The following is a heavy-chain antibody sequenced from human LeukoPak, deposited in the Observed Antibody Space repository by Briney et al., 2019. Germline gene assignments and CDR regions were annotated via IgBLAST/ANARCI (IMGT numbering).Heavy chain of an antibody. V-gene: IGHV3-23*01. J-gene: IGHJ4*02. CDR1: GLTFSTYG. CDR2: VSSTGSGT. CDR3: AKDVPLLWFGPTDV. Sequence: PGGSLRPSCVASGLTFSTYGMSWGRRAPGKGLEWVAAVSSTGSGTYYPDSLKGRFTISKDNSPNTVFLQMTTLRPGDTPFYFGAKDVPLLWFGPTDVWGEGILV. D-gene: IGHD3-10*01.